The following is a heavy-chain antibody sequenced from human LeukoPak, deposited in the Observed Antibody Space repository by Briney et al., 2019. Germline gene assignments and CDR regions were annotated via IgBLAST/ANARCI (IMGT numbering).Heavy chain of an antibody. CDR2: VNSDGSDT. Sequence: PGGSLRLSCAASGFTFSSHSMYWVRQAPGKGLVWVSRVNSDGSDTRYADSVKGRSTISRDNAKNTLYLQMNSLRAEDTALYYCAREGSVSGYSFDIWGQGTTVSVSS. V-gene: IGHV3-74*01. J-gene: IGHJ3*02. CDR3: AREGSVSGYSFDI. D-gene: IGHD3-22*01. CDR1: GFTFSSHS.